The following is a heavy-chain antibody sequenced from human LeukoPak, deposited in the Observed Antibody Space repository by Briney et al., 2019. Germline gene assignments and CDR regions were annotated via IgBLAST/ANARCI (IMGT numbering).Heavy chain of an antibody. CDR3: TTDILFTGGVAIDY. CDR1: GFTLSNAL. Sequence: GGPLRLSCAASGFTLSNALMSWVRQAPGKGLEWVGRIKSKTDGGTTDYAAPVKGRFTISRDDSKNTLYLQMNSLKTEDTAVYHCTTDILFTGGVAIDYWGQETLVTVSS. J-gene: IGHJ4*02. CDR2: IKSKTDGGTT. D-gene: IGHD7-27*01. V-gene: IGHV3-15*01.